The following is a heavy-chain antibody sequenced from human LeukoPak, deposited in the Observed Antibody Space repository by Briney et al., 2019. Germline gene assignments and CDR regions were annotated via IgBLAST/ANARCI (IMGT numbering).Heavy chain of an antibody. D-gene: IGHD6-19*01. V-gene: IGHV1-2*02. J-gene: IGHJ5*02. CDR2: INPNSGGT. CDR1: GYTFTGYY. CDR3: ARASLGIAVAGSWFDP. Sequence: ASVKVSCKASGYTFTGYYMHWVRQAPGQGLEWMGWINPNSGGTNYAQKFQGRVTMTRDTSISTAYMELSRLRSADTAVYYCARASLGIAVAGSWFDPWGQGTLVTVSS.